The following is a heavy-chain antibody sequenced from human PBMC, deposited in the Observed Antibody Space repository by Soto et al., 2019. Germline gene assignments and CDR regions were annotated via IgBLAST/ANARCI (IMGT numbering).Heavy chain of an antibody. D-gene: IGHD2-15*01. Sequence: GESLKISCKGSGYSFTSYWIGWVRQMPGKGLEWMGIIYPGDSDTRYSPSFQGQVTISADKSISTAYLQWSSLKASDTAMYYCATTYQKDIVVVVAADAFDIWGQGTMVTVSS. CDR3: ATTYQKDIVVVVAADAFDI. J-gene: IGHJ3*02. CDR2: IYPGDSDT. V-gene: IGHV5-51*01. CDR1: GYSFTSYW.